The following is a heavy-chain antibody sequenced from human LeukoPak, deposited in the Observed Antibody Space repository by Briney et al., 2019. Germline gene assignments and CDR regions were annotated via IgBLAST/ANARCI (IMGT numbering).Heavy chain of an antibody. V-gene: IGHV4-39*07. CDR2: IYYSGST. CDR1: GGSISSSIYY. D-gene: IGHD3/OR15-3a*01. J-gene: IGHJ4*02. CDR3: ARENGRDWLLSYIIDY. Sequence: SETLSLTCTVSGGSISSSIYYWGWIRQPPGKGLEWIGSIYYSGSTYYNPSLKSRVTISVDTSKNQFSLKLSSVTAADTAVYYCARENGRDWLLSYIIDYWGQGTLVTVSS.